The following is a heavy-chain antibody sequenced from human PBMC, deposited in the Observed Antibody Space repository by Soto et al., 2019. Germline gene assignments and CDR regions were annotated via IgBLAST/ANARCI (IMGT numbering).Heavy chain of an antibody. J-gene: IGHJ4*02. Sequence: PGGSLRLSCAASGFTFSHYWMSWVRQAPGKGMEWVANIKQDGSEKYYVDSVKARFTISRDNAKNSLYLQMNSLRAEDTAVYYYSREHSRSWRYYYWGQGTLVTVSS. CDR3: SREHSRSWRYYY. D-gene: IGHD6-13*01. CDR1: GFTFSHYW. V-gene: IGHV3-7*01. CDR2: IKQDGSEK.